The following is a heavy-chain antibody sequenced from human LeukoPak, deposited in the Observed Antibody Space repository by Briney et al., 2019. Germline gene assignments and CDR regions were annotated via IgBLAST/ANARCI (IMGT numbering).Heavy chain of an antibody. Sequence: ASVKVSCKASGYTFTDYYMQWVRQAPGQGLEWMGWINPNSGGTNYAQKFQGRLTMTRDTSINTAYMELSRLTSDDTAVYYCARDVLGYCSSTSCYTRYYYMDVWGKGTTVTVSS. CDR1: GYTFTDYY. CDR3: ARDVLGYCSSTSCYTRYYYMDV. V-gene: IGHV1-2*02. D-gene: IGHD2-2*02. CDR2: INPNSGGT. J-gene: IGHJ6*03.